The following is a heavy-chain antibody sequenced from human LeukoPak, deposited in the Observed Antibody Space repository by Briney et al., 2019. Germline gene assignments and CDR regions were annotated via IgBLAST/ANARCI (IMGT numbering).Heavy chain of an antibody. V-gene: IGHV1-2*02. J-gene: IGHJ5*02. CDR1: GYTFIISY. Sequence: ASVMVSCKASGYTFIISYIYRVRQAPGQGLEWMGWINPNTGDTNYAQKFQGRVTMTRDTSISTANLDLSSLTSDDTAVYYCARIYSAYDLWGQGTLVTVSS. CDR2: INPNTGDT. CDR3: ARIYSAYDL. D-gene: IGHD5-12*01.